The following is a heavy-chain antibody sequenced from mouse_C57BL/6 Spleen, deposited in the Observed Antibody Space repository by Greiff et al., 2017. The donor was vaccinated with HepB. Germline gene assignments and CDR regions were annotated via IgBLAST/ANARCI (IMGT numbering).Heavy chain of an antibody. CDR1: GFTFSDYG. CDR3: AREYPWYFDV. D-gene: IGHD5-2*01. Sequence: EVMLVESGGGLVKPGGSLKLSCAASGFTFSDYGMHWVRQAPEKGLEWVAYVSSGSSTIYYADTVKGRFTISRDNAKNTLFLQMTSLRSEDTAMYYCAREYPWYFDVWGTGTTVTVSS. V-gene: IGHV5-17*01. J-gene: IGHJ1*03. CDR2: VSSGSSTI.